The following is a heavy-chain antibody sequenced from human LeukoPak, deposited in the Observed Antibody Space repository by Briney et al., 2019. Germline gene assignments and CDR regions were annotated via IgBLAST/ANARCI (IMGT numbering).Heavy chain of an antibody. D-gene: IGHD1-26*01. J-gene: IGHJ3*02. CDR3: AKFKSGSYYGGRGAFDI. CDR1: GFTVSSNY. V-gene: IGHV3-66*01. CDR2: IYSGGST. Sequence: GGSLRLSCAASGFTVSSNYMSWVRQAPGKGLEWVSVIYSGGSTYYADSVKGRFTISRDNSKNTLYLQMNSLRAEDTAVYYCAKFKSGSYYGGRGAFDIWGQGTMVTVSS.